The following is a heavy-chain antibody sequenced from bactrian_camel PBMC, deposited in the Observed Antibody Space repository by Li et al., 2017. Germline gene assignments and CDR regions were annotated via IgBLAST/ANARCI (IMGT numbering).Heavy chain of an antibody. CDR1: GFTFSDYT. D-gene: IGHD1*01. V-gene: IGHV3S42*01. CDR3: AVTRVTYAPDCGIDHFFQY. J-gene: IGHJ4*01. CDR2: INSSGRST. Sequence: VQLVESGGGLVQPGGSLRLSCAASGFTFSDYTMTWVRQAPGKGLEWVSDINSSGRSTNYADSVKGRFTISRDNAKNTLYLQMNNLTLEDTAMYYCAVTRVTYAPDCGIDHFFQYWGQGTQVTVS.